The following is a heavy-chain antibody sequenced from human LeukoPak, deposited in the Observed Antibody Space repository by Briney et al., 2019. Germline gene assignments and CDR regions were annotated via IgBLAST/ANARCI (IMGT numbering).Heavy chain of an antibody. J-gene: IGHJ6*02. V-gene: IGHV1-8*03. CDR1: GYTFTSYD. D-gene: IGHD3-9*01. CDR2: MNPNSGNT. CDR3: ARDKPYDILTGYYKAYYYYGMDV. Sequence: ASVKVSCKASGYTFTSYDINWVRQATGQGLEWMGWMNPNSGNTGYAQKFQGRVTITRNTSISTAYMELSSLRAEDTAVYYCARDKPYDILTGYYKAYYYYGMDVWGQGTTVTVSS.